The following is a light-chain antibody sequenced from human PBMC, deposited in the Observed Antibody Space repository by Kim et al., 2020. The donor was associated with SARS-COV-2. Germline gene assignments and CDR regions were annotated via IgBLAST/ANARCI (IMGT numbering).Light chain of an antibody. Sequence: SIGDRVTITCRAGQGIINYLAWFQQKPGKAPKSLIYAASSLHSGVPSRFSGSGSGTVFTLTITSLQPEDFATYYCQQYNTYPRITFGQGTRLEIK. J-gene: IGKJ5*01. CDR3: QQYNTYPRIT. CDR1: QGIINY. CDR2: AAS. V-gene: IGKV1-16*01.